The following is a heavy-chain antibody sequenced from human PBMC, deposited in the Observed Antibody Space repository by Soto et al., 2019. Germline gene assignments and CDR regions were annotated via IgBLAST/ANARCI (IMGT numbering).Heavy chain of an antibody. CDR3: ARGRAAAGAYYYYGMDV. J-gene: IGHJ6*02. Sequence: SETLSLTCAVSGGSISSSNWWSWVRQPPGKGLEWIGEIYHSGSTNYNPSLKSRVTISVDKSKNQFSLKLSSVTAADTAVYYCARGRAAAGAYYYYGMDVWGQGTTVTVS. CDR2: IYHSGST. D-gene: IGHD6-13*01. V-gene: IGHV4-4*02. CDR1: GGSISSSNW.